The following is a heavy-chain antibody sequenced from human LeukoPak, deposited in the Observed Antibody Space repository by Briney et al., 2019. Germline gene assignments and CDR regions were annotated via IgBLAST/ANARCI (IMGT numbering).Heavy chain of an antibody. J-gene: IGHJ1*01. CDR1: GGFISSYY. V-gene: IGHV4-59*13. CDR2: IYYSGST. Sequence: SETLSLTCTVSGGFISSYYWSWIRQPPGKGLEWIGYIYYSGSTNYNPSLKSRVTISVDTSKNQFSLKLTSVTAADTAVYYCARDHWRYSYVNWGQGTPVTVSS. CDR3: ARDHWRYSYVN. D-gene: IGHD5-18*01.